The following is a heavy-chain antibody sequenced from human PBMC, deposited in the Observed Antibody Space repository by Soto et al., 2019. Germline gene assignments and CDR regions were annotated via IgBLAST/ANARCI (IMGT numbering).Heavy chain of an antibody. D-gene: IGHD1-1*01. Sequence: QVQLVQSGAEVKKPGSSVKVSCKASGGTFSSYAISWVRQAPGQGLEWMGGIIPIFGTANYAKKFQGRVTITADEATSTAYMELSSLRSEDTAVYYCARAERVGGTIYYYYGMDVWGQGTTVTVSS. CDR3: ARAERVGGTIYYYYGMDV. V-gene: IGHV1-69*01. CDR2: IIPIFGTA. CDR1: GGTFSSYA. J-gene: IGHJ6*02.